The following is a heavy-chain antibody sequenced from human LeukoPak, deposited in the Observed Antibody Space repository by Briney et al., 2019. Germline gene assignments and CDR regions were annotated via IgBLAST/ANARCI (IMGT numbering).Heavy chain of an antibody. V-gene: IGHV3-23*01. CDR2: ISGSGGTT. CDR1: GFTFSSYS. J-gene: IGHJ5*02. Sequence: GGSLRLSCAASGFTFSSYSMSWVRQAPGKGLEWVSAISGSGGTTYYADSVKGRFTISRDNSKNTLYLQMSSLRDDDTAVYYCAKESSWGTVVTPGGPSAWGQGTLVTVSS. D-gene: IGHD4-23*01. CDR3: AKESSWGTVVTPGGPSA.